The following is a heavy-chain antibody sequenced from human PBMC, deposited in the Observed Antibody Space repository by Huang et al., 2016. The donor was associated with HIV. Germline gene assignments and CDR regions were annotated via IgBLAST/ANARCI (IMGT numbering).Heavy chain of an antibody. Sequence: QLQLQESGPGLVKPSETLSLTCTVSGGSIRSSSYYWGWVRQPPGKGLEWIGNIYFTGRTNYNPSLQSRVTISVDTSKNQFSLNLSSVTAAETAVYYCASLSLRYPELPYYFDYWGQGTLVSVSS. CDR2: IYFTGRT. V-gene: IGHV4-39*01. J-gene: IGHJ4*02. CDR1: GGSIRSSSYY. D-gene: IGHD4-17*01. CDR3: ASLSLRYPELPYYFDY.